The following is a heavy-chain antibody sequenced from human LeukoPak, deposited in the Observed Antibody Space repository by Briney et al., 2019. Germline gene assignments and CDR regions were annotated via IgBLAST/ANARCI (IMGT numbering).Heavy chain of an antibody. J-gene: IGHJ4*02. CDR1: AFIFTLSTSG. V-gene: IGHV3-30*02. CDR3: AREGGTIEIGEFDY. CDR2: ILCDDSEK. D-gene: IGHD3-16*02. Sequence: GGSLRLSRVASAFIFTLSTSGMHWVRHAPGEGLVCVAFILCDDSEKYYAAYVRGRCTIATDNSKNRVYLQMNSLRAEETAVYYCAREGGTIEIGEFDYWGQGTLVTVSS.